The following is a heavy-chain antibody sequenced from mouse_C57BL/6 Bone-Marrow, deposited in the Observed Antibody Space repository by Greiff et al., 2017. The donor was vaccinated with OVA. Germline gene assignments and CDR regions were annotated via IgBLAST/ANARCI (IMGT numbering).Heavy chain of an antibody. CDR3: TIYGSSPWFAY. V-gene: IGHV14-1*01. CDR1: GFNIKDYY. D-gene: IGHD1-1*01. Sequence: EVQLQQSGAELVRPGASVKLSCTASGFNIKDYYMHWVKQRPEQGLEWIGRIDPEDGDTDYAPKFQGKATMTADTSSNTAYLQLSSLTSEDTAVYYYTIYGSSPWFAYWGQGTLVTVSA. CDR2: IDPEDGDT. J-gene: IGHJ3*01.